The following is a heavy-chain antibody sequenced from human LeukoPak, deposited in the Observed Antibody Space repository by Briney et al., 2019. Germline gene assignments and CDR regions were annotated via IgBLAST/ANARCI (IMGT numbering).Heavy chain of an antibody. V-gene: IGHV3-13*01. J-gene: IGHJ6*04. Sequence: GGSLRLSCAASGFTFSSYDMHWVRQATGKGLEWVSAIGTAGDTYYPGSVKGRFTISRENAKNSLYLQMNSLRAGDTAVYYCARGGGTYYGSGGLMDVWGKGTTVTVSS. CDR2: IGTAGDT. CDR3: ARGGGTYYGSGGLMDV. D-gene: IGHD3-10*01. CDR1: GFTFSSYD.